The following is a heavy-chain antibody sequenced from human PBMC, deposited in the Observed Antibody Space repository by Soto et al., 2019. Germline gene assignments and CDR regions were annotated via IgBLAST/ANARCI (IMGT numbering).Heavy chain of an antibody. CDR1: GGTFSSYA. CDR2: IIPIFGTA. V-gene: IGHV1-69*13. CDR3: ARELSIAASSAKYYFDY. Sequence: GASVKVSCKASGGTFSSYAISWVRQAPGQGPEWMGGIIPIFGTANYAQKFQGRVTITADESTSTAYMELSSLRSEDTAVYYCARELSIAASSAKYYFDYWGQGTLVTVSS. J-gene: IGHJ4*02. D-gene: IGHD6-6*01.